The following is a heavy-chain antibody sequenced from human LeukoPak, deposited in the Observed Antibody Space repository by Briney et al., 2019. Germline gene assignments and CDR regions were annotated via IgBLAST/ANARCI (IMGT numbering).Heavy chain of an antibody. CDR1: GFTFSDYA. D-gene: IGHD6-19*01. CDR3: ARDTCGCGSGWHLYWCFDL. Sequence: QAGGSLRLSCAASGFTFSDYAMHWVRQAPGKELEYVSAISSNGGSIHYANSVKGRFTISRDNSKNTLYLQMDSLRAEDMAVYYCARDTCGCGSGWHLYWCFDLWGRGTLVTVSS. V-gene: IGHV3-64*01. CDR2: ISSNGGSI. J-gene: IGHJ2*01.